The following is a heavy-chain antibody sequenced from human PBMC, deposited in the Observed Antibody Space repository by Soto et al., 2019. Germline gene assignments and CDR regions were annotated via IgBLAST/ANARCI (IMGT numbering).Heavy chain of an antibody. CDR3: ARAFLEDIVVVPAAIKRRFGWFDP. CDR2: MNPNSGNT. CDR1: GYTFTSYD. J-gene: IGHJ5*02. V-gene: IGHV1-8*01. D-gene: IGHD2-2*02. Sequence: GASGKVSCKASGYTFTSYDINWVRQATGQGLEWMGWMNPNSGNTGYAQKFQGRVTMTRNTSISTAYMELSSLRSEDTAVYYCARAFLEDIVVVPAAIKRRFGWFDPWG.